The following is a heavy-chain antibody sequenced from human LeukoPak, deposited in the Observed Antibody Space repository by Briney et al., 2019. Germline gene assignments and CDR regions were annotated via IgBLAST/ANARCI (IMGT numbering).Heavy chain of an antibody. V-gene: IGHV4-59*01. CDR2: IYYSGST. D-gene: IGHD2-2*01. J-gene: IGHJ3*02. CDR1: GGSISTSH. Sequence: SDTLSLTCNVSGGSISTSHWSWIRQPPGKGLEWIGYIYYSGSTTYNSPLKSRVTISLDTSKTQLSLERRSVTAADTAVYYCARDGVIVPAASDAFDIWGQGTMVTVSS. CDR3: ARDGVIVPAASDAFDI.